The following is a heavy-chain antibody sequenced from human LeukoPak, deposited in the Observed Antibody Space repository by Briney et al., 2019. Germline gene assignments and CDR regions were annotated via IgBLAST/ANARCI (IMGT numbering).Heavy chain of an antibody. D-gene: IGHD6-19*01. V-gene: IGHV1-2*02. CDR1: GYTFTCYY. CDR3: ARDHGEWLVRGCSDY. J-gene: IGHJ4*02. Sequence: ASVQVSCKASGYTFTCYYMHWVRQAPGQGLEWMGWINPNSGGTNYAQKFQGRVTMTRDTSISTAYMELSRLRSDDTAVYYCARDHGEWLVRGCSDYWGQGTLVTVSS. CDR2: INPNSGGT.